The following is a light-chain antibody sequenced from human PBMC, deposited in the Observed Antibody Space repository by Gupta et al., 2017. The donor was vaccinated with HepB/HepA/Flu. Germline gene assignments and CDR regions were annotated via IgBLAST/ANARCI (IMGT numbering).Light chain of an antibody. CDR1: QNITNKY. Sequence: DIVLTQSPGTLSLSPGERATLTCRASQNITNKYLAWYQQKVGQAPRVLIYAASTRATGITDRFSGTGSGADFNLTISSLEPEDFAVYYCHWYGNSPWTFGQGTKVEIK. CDR3: HWYGNSPWT. V-gene: IGKV3-20*01. J-gene: IGKJ1*01. CDR2: AAS.